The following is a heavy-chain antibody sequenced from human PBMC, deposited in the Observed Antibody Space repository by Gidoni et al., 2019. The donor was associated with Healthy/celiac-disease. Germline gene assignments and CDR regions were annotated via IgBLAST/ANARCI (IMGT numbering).Heavy chain of an antibody. V-gene: IGHV3-21*01. J-gene: IGHJ4*02. CDR2: ISSSSSYI. D-gene: IGHD5-12*01. Sequence: EVQLVESGGGLVKHGGSLRLSCAASGFTFSSYSMNWVRQAPGKGLEWVSSISSSSSYIYYADSVKGRFTISRDNAKNSLYLQMNSLRAEDTAVYYCARGPHVYGGYHQDWDYWGQGTLVTVSS. CDR1: GFTFSSYS. CDR3: ARGPHVYGGYHQDWDY.